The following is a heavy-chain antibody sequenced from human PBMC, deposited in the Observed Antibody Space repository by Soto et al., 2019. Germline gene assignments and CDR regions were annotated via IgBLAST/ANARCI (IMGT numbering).Heavy chain of an antibody. CDR1: GFAFSSHW. Sequence: EVQLVESGGGLVQPGGSLRLSCAASGFAFSSHWMSWVRQAPGKGLEWVANIKQDGSEKYYGDSVKGRFTISKDNAENSLYLQMNSLRAEDTAVYYCARGGRYDNPVVFPTDYWGQGTLVTVSS. CDR2: IKQDGSEK. D-gene: IGHD3-10*01. V-gene: IGHV3-7*04. J-gene: IGHJ4*02. CDR3: ARGGRYDNPVVFPTDY.